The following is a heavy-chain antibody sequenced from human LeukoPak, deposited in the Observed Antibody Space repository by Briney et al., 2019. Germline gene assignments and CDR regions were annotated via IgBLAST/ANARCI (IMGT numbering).Heavy chain of an antibody. Sequence: SQTLSLTSTVSGGSISSGSYYWSWIRQPAGKGLEWSGRIHTSGSTDYDPSLKSRVTISVDTSKNQFSLKLSSVTAADTAVYYCARSDYDFSSGYSTYFDYWRQGTLVTVSS. CDR2: IHTSGST. V-gene: IGHV4-61*02. CDR1: GGSISSGSYY. D-gene: IGHD3-3*01. CDR3: ARSDYDFSSGYSTYFDY. J-gene: IGHJ4*02.